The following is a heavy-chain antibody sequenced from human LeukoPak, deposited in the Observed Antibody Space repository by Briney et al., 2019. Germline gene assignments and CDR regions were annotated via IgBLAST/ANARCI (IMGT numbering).Heavy chain of an antibody. CDR3: ARARPSMWIDY. Sequence: GGSLRLSCAASGFTFSTYAMSWVRQAPGKGLEWLSGLNGRGRDTYYADSVKGRFTISRDESKNTLYLQMNNLRAEDTAVYYCARARPSMWIDYWGQGTLVTVSS. V-gene: IGHV3-23*01. J-gene: IGHJ4*02. CDR2: LNGRGRDT. CDR1: GFTFSTYA. D-gene: IGHD5-12*01.